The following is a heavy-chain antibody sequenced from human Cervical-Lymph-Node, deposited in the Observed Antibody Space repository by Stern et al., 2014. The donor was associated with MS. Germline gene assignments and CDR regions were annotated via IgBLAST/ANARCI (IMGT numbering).Heavy chain of an antibody. J-gene: IGHJ3*02. CDR3: ARDYHYYDSSGYYDDAFDI. Sequence: VQLVESGGGLVKPGGSLRLSCAASGFTFSIYSMNWVRQAPGKGLEWVSSISSSSSYIYYADSVKGRFTISRDNAKNSLYLQMNSLRAEDTAVYYCARDYHYYDSSGYYDDAFDIWGQGTMVTVSS. D-gene: IGHD3-22*01. V-gene: IGHV3-21*01. CDR1: GFTFSIYS. CDR2: ISSSSSYI.